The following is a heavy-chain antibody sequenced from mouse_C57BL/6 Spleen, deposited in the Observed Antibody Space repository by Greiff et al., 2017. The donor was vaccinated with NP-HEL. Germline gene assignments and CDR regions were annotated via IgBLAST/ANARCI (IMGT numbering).Heavy chain of an antibody. J-gene: IGHJ2*01. V-gene: IGHV3-2*02. Sequence: EVKVEESGPGLVKPSQSLSLTCTVTGYSITSGYGWNWIRQFPGNKREWMGYISYSGSTNYNPSLKSRISLTRDTSKNQFFLQLNSVTTEDTATYYCARTARIKYWGQGTTLTVSS. CDR3: ARTARIKY. D-gene: IGHD1-2*01. CDR2: ISYSGST. CDR1: GYSITSGYG.